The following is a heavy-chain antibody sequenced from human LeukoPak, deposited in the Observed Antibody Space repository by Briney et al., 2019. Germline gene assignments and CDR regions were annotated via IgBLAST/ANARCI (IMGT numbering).Heavy chain of an antibody. V-gene: IGHV4-39*01. CDR3: ARHRDDDWDY. J-gene: IGHJ4*02. CDR1: GGSIRSSSYC. Sequence: SETLSLTCTVSGGSIRSSSYCWGWIRQPPGKGLEWIGSIYYSGSSYYNPSLKSRVTISVDTSKNQFSLRLSSVTAADTAVYYCARHRDDDWDYWGQGTLVTVSS. D-gene: IGHD2-21*01. CDR2: IYYSGSS.